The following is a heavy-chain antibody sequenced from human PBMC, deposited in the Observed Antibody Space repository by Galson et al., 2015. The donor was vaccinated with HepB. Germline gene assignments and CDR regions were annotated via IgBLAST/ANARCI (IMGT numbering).Heavy chain of an antibody. CDR1: GFTFSSYA. J-gene: IGHJ6*03. CDR2: ISGSGGST. V-gene: IGHV3-23*01. Sequence: SLRLSCAASGFTFSSYAMSWVRQAPGKGLEWVSAISGSGGSTYYADSVKGRFTISRDNSKNTLYLQMNSLRAEDTAVYYCAKDPGSYYYHMDVWGKATAVTVSS. CDR3: AKDPGSYYYHMDV.